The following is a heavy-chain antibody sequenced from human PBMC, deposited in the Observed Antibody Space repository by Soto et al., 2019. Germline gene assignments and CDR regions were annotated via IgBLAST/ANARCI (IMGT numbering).Heavy chain of an antibody. CDR3: ASPTLGAFDI. D-gene: IGHD3-16*01. V-gene: IGHV4-39*01. CDR2: IYYSGST. Sequence: QLQLQESGPGLVKPSETLSLTCSVSSDSISSSNYYWGWLRQPPGKGPEWIGSIYYSGSTSYNSSLKSRVPISVKEPKNQSNLRLSSVTAADTAVYYCASPTLGAFDIWGQGTTVTVSS. CDR1: SDSISSSNYY. J-gene: IGHJ3*02.